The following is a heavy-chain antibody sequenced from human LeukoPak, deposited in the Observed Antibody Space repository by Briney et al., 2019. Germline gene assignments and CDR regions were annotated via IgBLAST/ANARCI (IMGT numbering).Heavy chain of an antibody. V-gene: IGHV3-23*01. D-gene: IGHD6-19*01. J-gene: IGHJ4*02. CDR3: AKTTAGHSSGRYPGWPVDY. CDR1: GFAFGSYA. CDR2: ISGSGGII. Sequence: GGSLRLSCAASGFAFGSYAMTWVRQAPGKGLEWVSHISGSGGIIYYTDSVKGRFTTSRDNSKNTLYLQMDSLRAEDTAVYYCAKTTAGHSSGRYPGWPVDYWGQGTLVTVSS.